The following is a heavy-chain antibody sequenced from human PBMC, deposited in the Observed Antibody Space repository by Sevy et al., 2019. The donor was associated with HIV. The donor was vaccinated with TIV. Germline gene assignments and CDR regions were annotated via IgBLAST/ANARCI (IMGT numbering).Heavy chain of an antibody. CDR3: ARDRYNKDWYGWFDP. V-gene: IGHV3-7*01. J-gene: IGHJ5*02. CDR1: GFTLSGYW. D-gene: IGHD1-20*01. Sequence: GGSLRLSCAASGFTLSGYWMSWVRHAPGKGLEWVANIKQDGSEKYYVDSVKGRFSISRDNAKNSLYLQMNSLRAEDTAVYYCARDRYNKDWYGWFDPWGQGTLVTVSS. CDR2: IKQDGSEK.